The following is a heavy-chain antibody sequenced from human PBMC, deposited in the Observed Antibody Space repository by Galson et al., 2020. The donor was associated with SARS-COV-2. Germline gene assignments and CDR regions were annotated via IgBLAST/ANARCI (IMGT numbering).Heavy chain of an antibody. CDR1: GFTFSDYA. J-gene: IGHJ3*02. Sequence: GESLKISCAASGFTFSDYAIHWVRQAPGKGLEWVGVISYDGSNKLYAEPLKGRFTISRDISKNTLHLQMDSLRPEDTALYYCGREKELAVAGHYRKALGMWGRGTMVTVSS. CDR2: ISYDGSNK. CDR3: GREKELAVAGHYRKALGM. D-gene: IGHD6-19*01. V-gene: IGHV3-30*04.